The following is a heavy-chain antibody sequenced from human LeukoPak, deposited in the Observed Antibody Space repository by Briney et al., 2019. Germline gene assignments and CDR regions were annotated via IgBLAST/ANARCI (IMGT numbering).Heavy chain of an antibody. V-gene: IGHV3-15*01. CDR3: TTVFDY. Sequence: GGSLRLSCAASGFTFSNAWMSWVRQAPGKGLEWVGRIKSKPDGGTTDYAAPVKGRFTISRDDSKNTLCLQMNSLKTEDTAVYYCTTVFDYWGQGTLVTVSS. J-gene: IGHJ4*02. CDR1: GFTFSNAW. CDR2: IKSKPDGGTT.